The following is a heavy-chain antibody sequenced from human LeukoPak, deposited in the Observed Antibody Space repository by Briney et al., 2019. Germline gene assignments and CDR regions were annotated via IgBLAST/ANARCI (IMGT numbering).Heavy chain of an antibody. J-gene: IGHJ4*02. V-gene: IGHV4-4*07. CDR2: IHTSGST. D-gene: IGHD6-19*01. CDR3: AAAAVAVDY. CDR1: GCSISSYY. Sequence: SETLSLTCTVSGCSISSYYWSWIRQPAGKGLEWIGRIHTSGSTNYNPSLKSRITISVDKSENHFSLKLTSVTAADTAIYYCAAAAVAVDYWGQGTLVTVSS.